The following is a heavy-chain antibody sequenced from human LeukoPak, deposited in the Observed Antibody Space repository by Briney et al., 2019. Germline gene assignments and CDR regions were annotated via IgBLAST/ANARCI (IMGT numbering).Heavy chain of an antibody. Sequence: GGSLRLSCAASGFTFSSYEMNWVRQAPGKGLEWVSYISSSGSTIYYADSVKCRFTIYRDNAKNSLYLQMNSLRAEDTAVYYCARESPYYDSSGYSSGMDVWGKGTTVTISS. CDR3: ARESPYYDSSGYSSGMDV. CDR1: GFTFSSYE. J-gene: IGHJ6*04. V-gene: IGHV3-48*03. CDR2: ISSSGSTI. D-gene: IGHD3-22*01.